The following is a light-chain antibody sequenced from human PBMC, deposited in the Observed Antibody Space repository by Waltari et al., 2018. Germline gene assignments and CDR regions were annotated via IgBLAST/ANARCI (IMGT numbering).Light chain of an antibody. CDR3: QQSYSTPYT. V-gene: IGKV4-1*01. J-gene: IGKJ2*01. Sequence: DIVMTQSPDSLAVSLGERATINCRSSQSVLYSSNNKNYLAWYQQKPGQPPNVLIYWASTRESGVPDRFSGSGSGTDFTLTISSLQPEDFATYYCQQSYSTPYTFGQGTKLEIK. CDR2: WAS. CDR1: QSVLYSSNNKNY.